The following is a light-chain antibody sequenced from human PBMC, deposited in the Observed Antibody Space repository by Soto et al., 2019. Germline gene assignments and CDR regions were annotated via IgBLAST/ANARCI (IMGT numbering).Light chain of an antibody. CDR2: GAS. Sequence: EIMMTQSPATLSVSPGERATLSCRASHTVTSNLAWYQQKPGQAPRLLIYGASTRATGIPARFSGSGSGTEFTRTIYRLQSEDFAVYYCQQYNYWPRTFGQGTKVEIK. CDR3: QQYNYWPRT. V-gene: IGKV3-15*01. CDR1: HTVTSN. J-gene: IGKJ1*01.